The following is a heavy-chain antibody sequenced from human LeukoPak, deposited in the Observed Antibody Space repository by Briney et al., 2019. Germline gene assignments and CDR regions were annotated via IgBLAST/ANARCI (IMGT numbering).Heavy chain of an antibody. V-gene: IGHV1-46*01. CDR1: GGTFSSYA. Sequence: ASVKVSCKASGGTFSSYAISWVRQAPGQGLEWMGIINSSGGSTTYAQKFQGRVTMTRDTSTSTVYMELSSLRSEDTAVYYCARETGMTPPNYYYYGMDIWGQGTTVTVS. CDR3: ARETGMTPPNYYYYGMDI. CDR2: INSSGGST. D-gene: IGHD1-14*01. J-gene: IGHJ6*02.